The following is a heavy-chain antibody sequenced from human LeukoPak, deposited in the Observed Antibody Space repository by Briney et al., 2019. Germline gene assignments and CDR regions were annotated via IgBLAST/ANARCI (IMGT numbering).Heavy chain of an antibody. J-gene: IGHJ4*02. V-gene: IGHV1-69*13. D-gene: IGHD2-2*01. CDR3: ASSYCSSTSCQRAFDY. CDR2: IIPIFGTA. CDR1: GGTFSSYA. Sequence: SVKVSCKASGGTFSSYAISWVRQAPGQGLEWMGGIIPIFGTANYAQKFQGRVTITADESTSAAYMELSSLRSEDTAVYYCASSYCSSTSCQRAFDYWGQGTLVTVSS.